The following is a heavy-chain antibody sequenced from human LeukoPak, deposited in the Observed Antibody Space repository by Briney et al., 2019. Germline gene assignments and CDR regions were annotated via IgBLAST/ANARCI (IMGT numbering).Heavy chain of an antibody. J-gene: IGHJ4*02. CDR3: ARVRVTSRYIDY. V-gene: IGHV1-8*02. CDR1: GYTFTSYD. D-gene: IGHD2-21*02. Sequence: ASVKVSCKASGYTFTSYDINWVRQATGQGLEWMGWMNPNSGNTGYAQKFQGRVTMTRNTSISTAYMELSSLRSEDTAVYYCARVRVTSRYIDYWGQGTLVTVSS. CDR2: MNPNSGNT.